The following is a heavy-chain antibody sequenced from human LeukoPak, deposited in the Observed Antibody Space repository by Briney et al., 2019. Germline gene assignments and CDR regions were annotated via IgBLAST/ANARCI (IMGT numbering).Heavy chain of an antibody. V-gene: IGHV1-69*04. CDR1: GGTFSSYA. CDR2: IIPILGIA. Sequence: ASVKVSCKASGGTFSSYAISWVRQAPGQGLEWMGRIIPILGIANYAQKFQGRVTITADKSTSTAYMELSSLRSEDTAVYYCARDRRDYYYDSSGYLDYWGQGTLVTVSS. J-gene: IGHJ4*02. CDR3: ARDRRDYYYDSSGYLDY. D-gene: IGHD3-22*01.